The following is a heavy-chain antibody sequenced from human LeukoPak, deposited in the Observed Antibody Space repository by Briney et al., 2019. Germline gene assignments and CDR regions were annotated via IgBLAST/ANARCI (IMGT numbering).Heavy chain of an antibody. Sequence: ASVKVSCKASGYTFTSYGINWVRQAPGQGLEWMGWISAYNGNTNYAQKLQGRVTMTTDTSTSTAYMELRSLRSDDTAVYYCARDGVYYDSSGCFDYWGQGTLVTVSS. D-gene: IGHD3-22*01. CDR2: ISAYNGNT. V-gene: IGHV1-18*01. J-gene: IGHJ4*02. CDR1: GYTFTSYG. CDR3: ARDGVYYDSSGCFDY.